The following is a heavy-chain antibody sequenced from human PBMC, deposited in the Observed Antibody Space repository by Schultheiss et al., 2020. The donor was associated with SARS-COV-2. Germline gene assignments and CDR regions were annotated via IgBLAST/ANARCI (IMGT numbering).Heavy chain of an antibody. D-gene: IGHD3-3*01. V-gene: IGHV1-18*01. Sequence: ASVKVSCKASGYTFIRYGISWVRQAPGQGLEWMGWISAYNGNTNYAQKLQGRVTMTTDTSTSTAYMELRSLRSDDTAVYYCARGSNYDFWSGYPPIFDYWGQGTLVTVSS. CDR3: ARGSNYDFWSGYPPIFDY. CDR1: GYTFIRYG. J-gene: IGHJ4*02. CDR2: ISAYNGNT.